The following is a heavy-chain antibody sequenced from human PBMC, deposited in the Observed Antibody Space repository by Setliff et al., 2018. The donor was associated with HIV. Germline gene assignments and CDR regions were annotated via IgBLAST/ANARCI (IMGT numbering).Heavy chain of an antibody. V-gene: IGHV4-39*01. CDR1: GDSISSSSYY. D-gene: IGHD3-22*01. CDR3: ASLPPLYDSSGYYFDY. J-gene: IGHJ4*02. CDR2: IYYSGST. Sequence: SETLSLSCSVSGDSISSSSYYWGWIRQPPGKGLEWIGSIYYSGSTYYNPSLNSRVTISVDASKNQFSLKLSSVTAADTAVYYCASLPPLYDSSGYYFDYWGQGTLVTVSS.